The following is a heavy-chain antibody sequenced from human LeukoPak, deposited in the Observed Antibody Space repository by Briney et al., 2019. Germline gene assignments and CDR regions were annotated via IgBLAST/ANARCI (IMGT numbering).Heavy chain of an antibody. D-gene: IGHD3-10*01. Sequence: SETLSLTCAVYGGSFSGYYWSWIRQPAGKGLEWIGHIYTGGNTDYNPSLKSRVTMSVDMSKNQFSLRLSLVTAADTAAYYCARDLGPVRSGWFGPWGQGTLVTVSS. CDR3: ARDLGPVRSGWFGP. CDR2: IYTGGNT. CDR1: GGSFSGYY. V-gene: IGHV4-4*07. J-gene: IGHJ5*02.